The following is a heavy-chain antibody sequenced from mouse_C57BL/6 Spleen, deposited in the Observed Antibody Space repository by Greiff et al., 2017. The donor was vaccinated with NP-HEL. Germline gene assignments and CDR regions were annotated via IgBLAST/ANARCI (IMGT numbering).Heavy chain of an antibody. Sequence: EVKLVESGGGLVQPKGSLKLSCAASGFSFNTYAMNWVRQAPGKGLEWVARIRSKSNNYATYYADSVKDRFTISRDDSESMLYLQMNNLKTEDTAMYYCVRGYGSSPFAYWGQGTLVTVSA. D-gene: IGHD1-1*01. CDR3: VRGYGSSPFAY. J-gene: IGHJ3*01. V-gene: IGHV10-1*01. CDR2: IRSKSNNYAT. CDR1: GFSFNTYA.